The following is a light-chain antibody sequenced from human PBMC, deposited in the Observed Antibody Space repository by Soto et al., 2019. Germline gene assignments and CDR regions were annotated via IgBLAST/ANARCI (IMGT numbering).Light chain of an antibody. CDR2: DVR. CDR1: SSDVGAYNY. CDR3: CSYAGSFLKV. J-gene: IGLJ1*01. V-gene: IGLV2-11*01. Sequence: QSVLTEPLSVSGSPGQSVTISCTRTSSDVGAYNYVSWYQQHPGKAPKLVISDVRKRPSGVPDRFSGSKSGNTASLTISGLQSEDEADYYCCSYAGSFLKVFGTGTKVTVL.